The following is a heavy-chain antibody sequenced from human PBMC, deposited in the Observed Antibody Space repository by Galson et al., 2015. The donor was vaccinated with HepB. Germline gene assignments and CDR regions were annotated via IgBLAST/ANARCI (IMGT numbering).Heavy chain of an antibody. CDR3: ARTSSGFYLDY. CDR2: ISAFSGNT. D-gene: IGHD3-22*01. CDR1: GYTFTTYL. J-gene: IGHJ4*02. Sequence: SVKVSCKDSGYTFTTYLISWVRQAPGQGLEWMGWISAFSGNTNYAQKLQDRVTLTTDTSTSTAYMELRSLRSDDTAVFYCARTSSGFYLDYWGQGTLVTVSS. V-gene: IGHV1-18*01.